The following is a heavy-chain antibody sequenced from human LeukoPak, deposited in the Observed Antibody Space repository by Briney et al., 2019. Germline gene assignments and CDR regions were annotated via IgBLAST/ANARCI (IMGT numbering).Heavy chain of an antibody. V-gene: IGHV1-18*01. CDR1: GYTFTSYG. D-gene: IGHD2-2*01. Sequence: ASVKVSCKASGYTFTSYGISWVRQAPGQGLEWMGWISAYNGNTNYAQKFQGRVTMTTDTSTSTAYMELRSLRSDDTAVYYCARVQGYCSSTSCYGAYEDYWGQGTLVTVSS. CDR3: ARVQGYCSSTSCYGAYEDY. J-gene: IGHJ4*02. CDR2: ISAYNGNT.